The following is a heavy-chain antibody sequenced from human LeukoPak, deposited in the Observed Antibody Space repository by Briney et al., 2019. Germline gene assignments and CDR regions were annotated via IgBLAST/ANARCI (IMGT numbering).Heavy chain of an antibody. CDR1: GFTFTSHV. CDR3: ARDLQFMDV. Sequence: PGGSLRLSCAASGFTFTSHVMSWVRQAPGKGLEWVSVVSGSGDVAFYADSVKGRFTPSRDNSKNTLSLQMNSLRTEDTAIYYCARDLQFMDVWGKGTTVTVSS. D-gene: IGHD5-24*01. J-gene: IGHJ6*03. V-gene: IGHV3-23*01. CDR2: VSGSGDVA.